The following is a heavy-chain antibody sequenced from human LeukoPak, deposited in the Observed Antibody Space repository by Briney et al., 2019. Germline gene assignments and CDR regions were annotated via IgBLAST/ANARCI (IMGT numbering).Heavy chain of an antibody. D-gene: IGHD5-24*01. J-gene: IGHJ4*02. CDR2: ITSSGATT. Sequence: GGSLRLSCAASGFTISTYAMTWVRQAPGKGLEWVSSITSSGATTYYADSVKDRFTISRDISKNSFYLQMNSLTAEDSAVYYCAKEFIAGDGHVDCDSWGQGTLVTVSS. CDR1: GFTISTYA. CDR3: AKEFIAGDGHVDCDS. V-gene: IGHV3-23*01.